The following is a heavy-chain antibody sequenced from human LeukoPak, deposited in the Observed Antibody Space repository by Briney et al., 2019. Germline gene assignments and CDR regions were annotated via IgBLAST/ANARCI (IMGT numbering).Heavy chain of an antibody. Sequence: PSETLSLTCAVSGYSISSGYYWGWVPQPPGEGLEWIGSIFHNDNTYYNPSLKSRVIISVDTSKNQFSLNLTSVSAADTALYYCAREGDYYDWGQGTLVTVSS. CDR2: IFHNDNT. D-gene: IGHD4-17*01. V-gene: IGHV4-38-2*02. J-gene: IGHJ4*02. CDR3: AREGDYYD. CDR1: GYSISSGYY.